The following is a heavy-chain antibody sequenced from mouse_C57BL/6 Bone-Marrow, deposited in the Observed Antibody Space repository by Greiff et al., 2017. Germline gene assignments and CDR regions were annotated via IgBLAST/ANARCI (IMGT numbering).Heavy chain of an antibody. CDR3: ASYGSSYWYFDV. Sequence: VQLQQPGAELVRPGASVKLSCKASGYTFTSYWMHWIKQRPGQGLEWIGTIHPYDSETHYNQKFKDKATLTVDKSSSTAYMQLCSLTSEDSAVYYGASYGSSYWYFDVWGAGTTVTVSS. J-gene: IGHJ1*01. CDR2: IHPYDSET. CDR1: GYTFTSYW. D-gene: IGHD1-1*01. V-gene: IGHV1-74*01.